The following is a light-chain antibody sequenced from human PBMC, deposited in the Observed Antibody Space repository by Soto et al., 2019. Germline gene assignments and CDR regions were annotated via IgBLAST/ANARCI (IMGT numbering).Light chain of an antibody. Sequence: QSVLTQPPSASGTPGQRVTISCSGSSSNIGSNFVYWYQQFPGTAPKLLIYRNNQRPSGVPDRFSGSKSGTSASLAISGLPSEDEADYYCQSYDSTLDARYVFGTGTKLTVL. J-gene: IGLJ1*01. V-gene: IGLV1-47*01. CDR1: SSNIGSNF. CDR3: QSYDSTLDARYV. CDR2: RNN.